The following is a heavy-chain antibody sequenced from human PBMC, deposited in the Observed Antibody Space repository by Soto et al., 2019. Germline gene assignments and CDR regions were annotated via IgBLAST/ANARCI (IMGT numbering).Heavy chain of an antibody. D-gene: IGHD1-1*01. V-gene: IGHV3-33*01. Sequence: HPGGSLRLSCSASGFTFSNYAMHWVRQAPGKGLEWVASIWYDVSTKYYVDSVKGRFTISRDNSKNTLSLQMSSLKAEDTAVYYCARDLSGPLDYWGQGTLVTVSS. CDR1: GFTFSNYA. CDR2: IWYDVSTK. CDR3: ARDLSGPLDY. J-gene: IGHJ4*02.